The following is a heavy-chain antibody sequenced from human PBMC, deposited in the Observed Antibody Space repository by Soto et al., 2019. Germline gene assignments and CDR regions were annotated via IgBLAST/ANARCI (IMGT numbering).Heavy chain of an antibody. J-gene: IGHJ4*02. CDR3: ASLNEQWLVRASNFDY. V-gene: IGHV3-48*01. CDR2: ISSSSSTI. D-gene: IGHD6-19*01. CDR1: GFTFSSYS. Sequence: EVQLVESGGGLVQPGGSLRLSCAASGFTFSSYSMNWVRQAPGKGLEWVSYISSSSSTIYYADSVKGRFTISRDNAKNSLYLQKNSLRAEDTAVYYCASLNEQWLVRASNFDYWGQGTLVTVSS.